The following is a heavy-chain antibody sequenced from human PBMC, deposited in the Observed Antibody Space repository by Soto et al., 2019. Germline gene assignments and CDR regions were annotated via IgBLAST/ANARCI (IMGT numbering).Heavy chain of an antibody. CDR2: IVPIVGTT. V-gene: IGHV1-69*12. Sequence: QVQLVQSGAEVRQPASSVKVSCKTSGGTFSSYAISWVRQAPGQGLEWMGGIVPIVGTTTYAQKFQGRVTITAEEATSTAYMQLSRLRSDDTAVYYCVRVVAIPGYPDHWGQGTLVTVSS. CDR1: GGTFSSYA. D-gene: IGHD5-12*01. CDR3: VRVVAIPGYPDH. J-gene: IGHJ4*02.